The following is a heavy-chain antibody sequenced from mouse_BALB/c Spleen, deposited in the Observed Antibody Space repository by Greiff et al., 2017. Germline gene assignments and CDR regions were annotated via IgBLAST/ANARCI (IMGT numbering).Heavy chain of an antibody. V-gene: IGHV6-6*02. CDR1: GFTFSNYW. D-gene: IGHD2-14*01. CDR2: IRLKSNNYAT. CDR3: TGGQAYYRYEVMFAY. J-gene: IGHJ3*01. Sequence: EVQLVESGGGLVQPGGSMKLSCVASGFTFSNYWMNWVRQSPEKGLEWVAEIRLKSNNYATHYAESVKGRFTISRDDSKSSVYLQMNNLRAEDTGIYYCTGGQAYYRYEVMFAYWGQGTLVTVSA.